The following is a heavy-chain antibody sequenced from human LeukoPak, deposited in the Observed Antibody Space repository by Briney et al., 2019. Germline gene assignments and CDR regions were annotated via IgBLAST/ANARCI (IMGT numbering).Heavy chain of an antibody. J-gene: IGHJ3*02. V-gene: IGHV3-30*02. CDR1: GFTFSSYG. Sequence: PGGSLRLSCAASGFTFSSYGMHWVRQAPGKGLEWVAFIRYDGSNKYYADSVKGRFTISRDNSKNTLYLQMNSLRAEDTAVYYCAKLATDLVVAAIDAFDIWGQGTMVTVSS. CDR2: IRYDGSNK. D-gene: IGHD2-15*01. CDR3: AKLATDLVVAAIDAFDI.